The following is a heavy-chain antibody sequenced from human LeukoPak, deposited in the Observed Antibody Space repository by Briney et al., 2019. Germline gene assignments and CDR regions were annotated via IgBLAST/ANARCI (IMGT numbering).Heavy chain of an antibody. J-gene: IGHJ4*02. CDR3: ARAGAEVAGSFDY. CDR1: GFTFSSYE. Sequence: GGSLRLSCAASGFTFSSYEMNWVRQAPGKGLEWVSYISSSDSTIYYADSVKGRFTISRDNAKNSLYLQMNSLRAEDTAVYYCARAGAEVAGSFDYWGQGTLVTVSS. CDR2: ISSSDSTI. V-gene: IGHV3-48*03. D-gene: IGHD6-19*01.